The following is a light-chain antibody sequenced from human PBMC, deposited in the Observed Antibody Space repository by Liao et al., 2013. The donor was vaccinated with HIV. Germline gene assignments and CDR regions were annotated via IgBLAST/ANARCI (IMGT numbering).Light chain of an antibody. CDR2: QDS. CDR1: ELPKQY. Sequence: SYEVTQPPSVSVSPGQTARITCSGDELPKQYGFWYQQKPGQAPVLVIYQDSKRPSGIPERFSGSNSGNTATLTITGTQAMDEADFYYQAWDTNTGVVFGGGTKLTVL. V-gene: IGLV3-1*01. CDR3: QAWDTNTGVV. J-gene: IGLJ3*02.